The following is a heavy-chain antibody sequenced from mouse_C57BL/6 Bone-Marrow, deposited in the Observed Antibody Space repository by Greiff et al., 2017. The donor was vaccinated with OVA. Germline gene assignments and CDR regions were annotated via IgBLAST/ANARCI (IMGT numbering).Heavy chain of an antibody. CDR1: GYTFTSSG. CDR3: ARRGGNSLDV. Sequence: QVQLQQSGAELARPGASVKLSCKASGYTFTSSGISWVKQRPGQGLEWIGEIYPRSGNTYYNEKFKGKATLTADKSSSTAYIELRSLTSEDSAVYFCARRGGNSLDVWGTGTTVTVSS. V-gene: IGHV1-81*01. CDR2: IYPRSGNT. J-gene: IGHJ1*03.